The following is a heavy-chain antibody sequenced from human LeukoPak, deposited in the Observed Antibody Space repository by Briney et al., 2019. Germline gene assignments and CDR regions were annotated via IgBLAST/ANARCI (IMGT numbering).Heavy chain of an antibody. V-gene: IGHV3-30*18. CDR1: GFTFSSYG. D-gene: IGHD5-12*01. CDR2: ISYDGSNK. CDR3: AKDGRIVATSYFDY. Sequence: PGRSLRLSCAASGFTFSSYGMHWVRQAPGKGLEWVAVISYDGSNKYYADSVKGRFTTSRDNSKNTLYLQMNSLRAEDTAVYYCAKDGRIVATSYFDYWGQGTLVTVSS. J-gene: IGHJ4*02.